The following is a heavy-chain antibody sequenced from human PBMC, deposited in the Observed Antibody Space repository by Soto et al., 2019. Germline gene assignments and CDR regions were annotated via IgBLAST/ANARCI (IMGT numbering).Heavy chain of an antibody. V-gene: IGHV3-7*04. CDR2: IKPDGSEK. CDR3: ARGDYYDTSGPFSDAFDI. CDR1: GFTCTNYW. J-gene: IGHJ3*02. Sequence: GGSLRLSCAASGFTCTNYWMSWVRQAPGKGLEWVANIKPDGSEKFYVDSLKGRFTMSRDNAKNPLYLQMNGLRADDTAVYYCARGDYYDTSGPFSDAFDIWGQGTMVTVSS. D-gene: IGHD3-22*01.